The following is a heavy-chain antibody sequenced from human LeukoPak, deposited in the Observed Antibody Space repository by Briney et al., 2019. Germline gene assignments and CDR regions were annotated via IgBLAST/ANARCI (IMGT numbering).Heavy chain of an antibody. D-gene: IGHD7-27*01. V-gene: IGHV4-59*08. CDR3: ARLGKDVTYRAYYLDY. J-gene: IGHJ4*02. CDR1: GGSMSRDC. CDR2: IYYSGST. Sequence: SPTLSLTCTVSGGSMSRDCWRSIRQPAGKKLKWIGYIYYSGSTNYNPSLKSRATISVDRSKNQFSLKLSSVTAADTAVYYCARLGKDVTYRAYYLDYWGQGTLVTVSS.